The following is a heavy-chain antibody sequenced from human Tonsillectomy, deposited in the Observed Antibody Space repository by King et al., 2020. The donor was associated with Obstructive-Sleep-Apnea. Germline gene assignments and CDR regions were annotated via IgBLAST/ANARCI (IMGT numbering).Heavy chain of an antibody. V-gene: IGHV4-59*01. CDR3: ARNYYDSSGPYLGANYFDY. J-gene: IGHJ4*02. Sequence: QLQESGPGLVKPSETLSLTCTVSGGSISSYYWSWIRQPPGKGLEWIGYIYYMGNNNYNPSLKSRVTISVDTSKNQFSLKLSSVTAADTAVYYCARNYYDSSGPYLGANYFDYWGQGTLVTVSS. CDR1: GGSISSYY. CDR2: IYYMGNN. D-gene: IGHD3-22*01.